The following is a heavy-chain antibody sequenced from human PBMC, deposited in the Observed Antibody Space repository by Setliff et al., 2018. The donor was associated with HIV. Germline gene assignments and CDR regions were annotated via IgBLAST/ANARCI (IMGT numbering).Heavy chain of an antibody. D-gene: IGHD5-12*01. V-gene: IGHV2-5*02. CDR1: GFSLTTSGVG. Sequence: SGPTLVNPTQTLTLTCTFSGFSLTTSGVGVGWIRQPPGMVLEWLALIYWDDDKRYNPSLKSRLTITKDTSKNQVILTMTNMDPLEAGTYYCAHRLATMIEGDAFDIWGQGTMVTVSS. CDR2: IYWDDDK. J-gene: IGHJ3*02. CDR3: AHRLATMIEGDAFDI.